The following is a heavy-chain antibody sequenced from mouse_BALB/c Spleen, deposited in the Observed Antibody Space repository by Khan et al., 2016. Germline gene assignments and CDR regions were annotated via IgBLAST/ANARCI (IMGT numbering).Heavy chain of an antibody. CDR3: AWGMYVDY. J-gene: IGHJ2*01. CDR2: INPSTGYT. CDR1: GYTFTSYW. Sequence: QVQLQQSGAELAKPGASVKMSCKASGYTFTSYWMHWVKQRPGQGLEWIGYINPSTGYTEYNQKFKDKATLTADKSSSTAYMQLSSLTSEDSAVYYCAWGMYVDYWGQGTTLTVSS. V-gene: IGHV1-7*01. D-gene: IGHD2-10*02.